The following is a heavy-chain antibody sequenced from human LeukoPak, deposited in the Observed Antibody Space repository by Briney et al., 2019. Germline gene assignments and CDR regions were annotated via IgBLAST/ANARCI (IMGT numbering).Heavy chain of an antibody. CDR3: AKDNGGHCTH. V-gene: IGHV3-30*18. CDR1: GFTFSSYG. D-gene: IGHD2-8*01. Sequence: PGGSLRLSCAASGFTFSSYGMHWVRQAPGKGLEWVAVISYDGSNKYYADSVKGRFTISRDNSKNTLYLQMNSLRAEDTAVYYCAKDNGGHCTHWGQGTLVTVSS. J-gene: IGHJ4*02. CDR2: ISYDGSNK.